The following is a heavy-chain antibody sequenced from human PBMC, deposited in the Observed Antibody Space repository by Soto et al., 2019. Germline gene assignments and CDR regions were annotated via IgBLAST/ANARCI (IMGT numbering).Heavy chain of an antibody. D-gene: IGHD3-10*01. Sequence: SVKVSCKASGFTFTSSAVQWVRQARGQRLEWIGWIVVGSGNTNYAQKFQERVTITRDMSTSTAYMELSSLRSEDTAVYYCARDSYYGSGSYYSSGPLEFDYWGQGTLVTVSS. V-gene: IGHV1-58*01. J-gene: IGHJ4*02. CDR3: ARDSYYGSGSYYSSGPLEFDY. CDR1: GFTFTSSA. CDR2: IVVGSGNT.